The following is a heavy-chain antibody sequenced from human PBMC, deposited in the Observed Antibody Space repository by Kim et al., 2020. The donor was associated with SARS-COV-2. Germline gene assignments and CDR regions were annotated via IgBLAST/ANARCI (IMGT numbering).Heavy chain of an antibody. V-gene: IGHV4-59*08. CDR2: IYYSGST. Sequence: SETLSLTCTVSGGSISSYYWSWIRQPPGKGLEWIGYIYYSGSTNYNPSLKSRVTISVDTSKNQFSLKLSSVTAADTAVYYCARHGGEGYYNWFDPWGQGTLVTVSS. CDR3: ARHGGEGYYNWFDP. D-gene: IGHD2-15*01. J-gene: IGHJ5*02. CDR1: GGSISSYY.